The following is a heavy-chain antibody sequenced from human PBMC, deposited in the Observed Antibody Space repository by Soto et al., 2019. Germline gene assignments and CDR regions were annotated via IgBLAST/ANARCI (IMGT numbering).Heavy chain of an antibody. V-gene: IGHV1-18*01. J-gene: IGHJ4*02. CDR3: ARGRYGDY. Sequence: QVHLVQSGAEGKKPGASVKVSCKCSGYTFTSYGITWVRQAPGQGLEWMGWISAHNGKTDYAQKVQGRVTVTRDTSTSTAYMELRSLRSDDTAVYYCARGRYGDYWGQGALVTVSS. CDR1: GYTFTSYG. CDR2: ISAHNGKT. D-gene: IGHD1-1*01.